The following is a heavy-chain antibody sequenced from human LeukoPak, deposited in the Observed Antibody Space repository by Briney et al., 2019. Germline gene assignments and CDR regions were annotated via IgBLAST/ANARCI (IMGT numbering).Heavy chain of an antibody. J-gene: IGHJ4*02. Sequence: GGSRRLTCAASGFTFRGYWMHWVRHAPGKGLEWVSRVIRDGSFTNYADSMKGRFTISRDNAKNTLYLQMSSLRAEDTAVHFCVRDGDDFNFDYWGQGSLVTVSS. V-gene: IGHV3-74*01. CDR3: VRDGDDFNFDY. CDR1: GFTFRGYW. D-gene: IGHD5-24*01. CDR2: VIRDGSFT.